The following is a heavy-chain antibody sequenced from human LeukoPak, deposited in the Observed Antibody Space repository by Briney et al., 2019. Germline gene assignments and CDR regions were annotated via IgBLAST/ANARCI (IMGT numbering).Heavy chain of an antibody. CDR2: IYYSGST. CDR1: GGSISSNSYY. J-gene: IGHJ3*02. CDR3: ARGPVGGATYYDGDAFDI. V-gene: IGHV4-39*07. D-gene: IGHD1-26*01. Sequence: SETLSLTCTVSGGSISSNSYYWGWIRQPPGKGLEWIGTIYYSGSTNYNPSLKSRVTISVDTSKNQFSLKLSSVTAVDTAVYYCARGPVGGATYYDGDAFDIWGQGTMVTVSS.